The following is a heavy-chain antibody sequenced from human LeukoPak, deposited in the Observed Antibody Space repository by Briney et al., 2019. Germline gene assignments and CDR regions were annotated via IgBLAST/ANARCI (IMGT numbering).Heavy chain of an antibody. CDR1: GFTLDEYA. CDR3: ANALFSRSCYDAFFDY. J-gene: IGHJ4*02. CDR2: ISWNSGNI. Sequence: GRSLRLSCAASGFTLDEYAMHWVRQAPGKGLEWVAGISWNSGNIGYGDSVKGRFTISRDNAKNFLYLQMNSLRAEDTALYYCANALFSRSCYDAFFDYWGQGALVTVSS. V-gene: IGHV3-9*01. D-gene: IGHD2-2*01.